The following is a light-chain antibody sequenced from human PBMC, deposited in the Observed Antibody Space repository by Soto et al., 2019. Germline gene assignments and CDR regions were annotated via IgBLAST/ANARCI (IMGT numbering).Light chain of an antibody. V-gene: IGLV2-23*02. CDR1: SNDVGSYDL. CDR3: CSFADTFTYV. Sequence: QSVLTQPASVSGSPGQSITISCTGTSNDVGSYDLVSWYQHHPGKTPKLMIYEVHKRPSGVSNRFSGSKSGNTASLTISGLQTEDEADYYCCSFADTFTYVFGTGTKATVL. J-gene: IGLJ1*01. CDR2: EVH.